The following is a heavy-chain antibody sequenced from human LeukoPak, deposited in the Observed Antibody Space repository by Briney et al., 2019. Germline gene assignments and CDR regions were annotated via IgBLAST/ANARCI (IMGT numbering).Heavy chain of an antibody. CDR2: ISGSGVST. V-gene: IGHV3-23*01. Sequence: GGSLRLACAASGFRFSSYAMSWVRQAPGKGLEWVSAISGSGVSTYYADSVKGRFTVSRDNSKNTLYLQMSSLRAEDTAVYYCAKDGGNWNYNLASQTYDWGQGTLVTVSS. CDR1: GFRFSSYA. J-gene: IGHJ4*02. CDR3: AKDGGNWNYNLASQTYD. D-gene: IGHD1-7*01.